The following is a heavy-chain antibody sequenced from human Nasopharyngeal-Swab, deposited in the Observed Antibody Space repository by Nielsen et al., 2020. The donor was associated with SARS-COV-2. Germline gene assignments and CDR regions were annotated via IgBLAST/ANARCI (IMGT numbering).Heavy chain of an antibody. CDR3: AIGSTMNGYYGMDV. V-gene: IGHV4-34*01. CDR2: INHSGST. J-gene: IGHJ6*02. Sequence: SETLSLTCAVYGGSFNGYYWSWIRQSPGKGLECIGEINHSGSTNYNPSRKSRVTISVDTSKTQFSLKLSSVTAADTAVYYCAIGSTMNGYYGMDVWGQGTTVTVSS. CDR1: GGSFNGYY. D-gene: IGHD3-22*01.